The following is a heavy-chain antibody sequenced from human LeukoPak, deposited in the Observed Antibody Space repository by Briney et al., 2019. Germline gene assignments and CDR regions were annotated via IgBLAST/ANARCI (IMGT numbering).Heavy chain of an antibody. CDR1: GFTFSSYS. Sequence: GGSLRLSCAASGFTFSSYSMNWVRQAPGKGLEWVSHITASGTAMFYADSVKGRFTISRDNAKNSLYLQMNSLRDEDTAAYYCASSGSYRFDYWGQGTLVTVSS. D-gene: IGHD1-26*01. J-gene: IGHJ4*02. CDR3: ASSGSYRFDY. CDR2: ITASGTAM. V-gene: IGHV3-48*02.